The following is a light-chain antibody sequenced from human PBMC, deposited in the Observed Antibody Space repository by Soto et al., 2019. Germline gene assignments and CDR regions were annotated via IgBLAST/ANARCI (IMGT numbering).Light chain of an antibody. CDR3: SSYTSTTTRV. CDR1: SSDVGGYNY. J-gene: IGLJ3*02. Sequence: QSALTQPASVSGSPGQSITISCTGTSSDVGGYNYVSWYQQNPGNAPKLMIYEVSNRPSGVSNRFSGSKSGNTASLTISGLQAEDEADYYCSSYTSTTTRVFGGGTKVTVL. CDR2: EVS. V-gene: IGLV2-14*01.